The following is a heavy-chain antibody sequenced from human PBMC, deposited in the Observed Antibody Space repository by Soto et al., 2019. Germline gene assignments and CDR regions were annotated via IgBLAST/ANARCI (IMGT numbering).Heavy chain of an antibody. Sequence: SETLSLTCTVSGGSISSYYWSWIRQPPGKGLEWIGYIYYSGSTNYNPSLKSRVTISVDTSKNQFSLKLSSVTAADTAVYYCARSNYDFWSGSYYYYYRDVGGKGTTVTVSS. CDR3: ARSNYDFWSGSYYYYYRDV. V-gene: IGHV4-59*01. CDR1: GGSISSYY. CDR2: IYYSGST. J-gene: IGHJ6*03. D-gene: IGHD3-3*01.